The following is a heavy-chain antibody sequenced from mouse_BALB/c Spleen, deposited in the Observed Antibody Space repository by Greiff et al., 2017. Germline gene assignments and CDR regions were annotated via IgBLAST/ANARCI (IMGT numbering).Heavy chain of an antibody. Sequence: EVQLVESGGDLVKPGGSLTLSCAASGFTFSSYTMSWVRQTPEKRLEWVAYISNGGGSTYYPDTVKGRFTISRDNAKNTLYLQRSRLKSEDTAMYYCASLDRYDDAHAMDYWGQGTSVTVSS. D-gene: IGHD2-14*01. J-gene: IGHJ4*01. CDR2: ISNGGGST. V-gene: IGHV5-12-2*01. CDR3: ASLDRYDDAHAMDY. CDR1: GFTFSSYT.